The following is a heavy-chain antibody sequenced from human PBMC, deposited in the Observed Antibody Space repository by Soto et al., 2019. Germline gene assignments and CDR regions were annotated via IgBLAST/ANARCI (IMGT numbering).Heavy chain of an antibody. J-gene: IGHJ4*02. Sequence: QVQLVESGGGVVQPGRSLRLSCAASGFTFSSYGMHWVRQAPGKGLEWVAVISYDGSNKYYADSVKGRFTISRDNSKNTLYLQMNSLRAEDTAVYYCARGGWYTFWDYWGQGTLVTVSS. D-gene: IGHD6-19*01. CDR1: GFTFSSYG. CDR2: ISYDGSNK. V-gene: IGHV3-30*03. CDR3: ARGGWYTFWDY.